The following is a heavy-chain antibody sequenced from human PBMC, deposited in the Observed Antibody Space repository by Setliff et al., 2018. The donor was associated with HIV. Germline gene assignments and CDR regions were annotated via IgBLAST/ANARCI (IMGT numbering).Heavy chain of an antibody. Sequence: PSETLSLTCAVSGGSISSSNYWSWVRQPPGKRLEWIGEIYHSGYTNYNPSLKSRVIISVDKSKNQFSLKLSSVTAADTAVYYCARDSPLNDYGDYGLGYYGMDVWGQGTTVTVSS. CDR2: IYHSGYT. CDR1: GGSISSSNY. V-gene: IGHV4-4*02. J-gene: IGHJ6*02. D-gene: IGHD4-17*01. CDR3: ARDSPLNDYGDYGLGYYGMDV.